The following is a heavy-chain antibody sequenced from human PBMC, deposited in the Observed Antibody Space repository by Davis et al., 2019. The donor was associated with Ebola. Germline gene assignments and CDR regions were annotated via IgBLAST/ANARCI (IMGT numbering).Heavy chain of an antibody. CDR1: EFIVSDKY. CDR2: IYRDGRT. D-gene: IGHD3-3*01. V-gene: IGHV3-53*01. J-gene: IGHJ4*02. Sequence: GESLKISCAASEFIVSDKYMSWVRQAPGKGLEWVSVIYRDGRTYHADSVKGRFTISRDNAKNSLSLQMNSLRDEDTAFYYCARMNEWQLFDSWGQGTLVIVSS. CDR3: ARMNEWQLFDS.